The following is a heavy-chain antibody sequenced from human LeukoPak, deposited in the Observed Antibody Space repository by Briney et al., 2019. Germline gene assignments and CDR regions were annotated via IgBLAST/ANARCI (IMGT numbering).Heavy chain of an antibody. Sequence: SETLSLTCAVYGGSFSSSSYYWGWIRQPPGKGLEWIGTIYYSGSTYYNPSLKSRVTISEDTSKNQFSLKLSSVTAADTAVYYCARPAYGSGSYSGFDYWGQGTLVTVSS. D-gene: IGHD3-10*01. CDR2: IYYSGST. CDR3: ARPAYGSGSYSGFDY. V-gene: IGHV4-39*01. CDR1: GGSFSSSSYY. J-gene: IGHJ4*02.